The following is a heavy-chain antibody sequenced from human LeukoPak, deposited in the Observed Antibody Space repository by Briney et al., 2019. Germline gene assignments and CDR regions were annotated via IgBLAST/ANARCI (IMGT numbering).Heavy chain of an antibody. V-gene: IGHV4-39*01. D-gene: IGHD3-22*01. CDR3: ARHEFGYCDSSYYFDS. J-gene: IGHJ4*02. CDR1: GGSISSSTYY. CDR2: IYYSGST. Sequence: SETLSHTCTVSGGSISSSTYYWGWIRQPPGKGLEWIASIYYSGSTYYNPSLKSRVTISVDTSENQFSLKLSSVTAADTAVYYCARHEFGYCDSSYYFDSWGQGTLVTVSS.